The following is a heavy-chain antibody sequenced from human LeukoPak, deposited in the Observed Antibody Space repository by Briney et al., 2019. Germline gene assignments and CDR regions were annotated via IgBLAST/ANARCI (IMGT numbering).Heavy chain of an antibody. CDR1: GGSISSYY. Sequence: RSSETLSLTCTVSGGSISSYYWSWIRQPPGKGLEWIGYIYYSGSTNYNPSLKSRVTISLDTSKNQFSLKLSCVTAADTAVYYCARGHSSSFGYWFDPWGQGNLVTVSS. J-gene: IGHJ5*02. V-gene: IGHV4-59*01. CDR2: IYYSGST. CDR3: ARGHSSSFGYWFDP. D-gene: IGHD6-6*01.